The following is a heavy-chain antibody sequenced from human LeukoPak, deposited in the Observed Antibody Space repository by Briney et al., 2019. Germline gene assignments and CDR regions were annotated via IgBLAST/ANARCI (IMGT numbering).Heavy chain of an antibody. J-gene: IGHJ4*02. CDR1: GFTFSSYA. CDR2: ISGSGGST. V-gene: IGHV3-23*01. CDR3: AKDFGDGCSGGSCYFLSYFDY. Sequence: GGSLRLSCAAPGFTFSSYAMSWVRQAPGKGLEWVSAISGSGGSTYYADSVKGRFTISRDNSKNTLYLQMNSLRAEDTAVYYCAKDFGDGCSGGSCYFLSYFDYWGQGTLVTVSS. D-gene: IGHD2-15*01.